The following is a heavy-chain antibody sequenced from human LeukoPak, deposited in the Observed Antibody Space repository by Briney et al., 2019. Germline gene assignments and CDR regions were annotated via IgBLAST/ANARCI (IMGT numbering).Heavy chain of an antibody. CDR3: ARLRGRSDH. CDR2: INHSGST. V-gene: IGHV4-34*01. Sequence: SETLSLTCAVYGGSFSGYYWSWIRQPPGKGLEWIGEINHSGSTNYNPSLKSRVTISVDTSKNQFSLKLSSVTAADTAVYYCARLRGRSDHWGQGTLVTVSS. CDR1: GGSFSGYY. D-gene: IGHD2-15*01. J-gene: IGHJ4*02.